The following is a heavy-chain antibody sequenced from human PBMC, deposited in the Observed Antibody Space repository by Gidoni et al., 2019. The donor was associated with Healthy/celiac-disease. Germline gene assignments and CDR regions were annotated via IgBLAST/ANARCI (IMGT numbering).Heavy chain of an antibody. Sequence: QVQLQQWGAGLLKPSETLSLTCAVDGGSCSGYYWRWIRQPPGKGLEWIGEINHSGSTNYNPSLTSRVTISVDTSKNQFSLKLSSVTAADTAVYYCARATYYDYVWGSYRYTYYFDYWGQGTLVTVSS. D-gene: IGHD3-16*02. CDR1: GGSCSGYY. V-gene: IGHV4-34*01. J-gene: IGHJ4*02. CDR3: ARATYYDYVWGSYRYTYYFDY. CDR2: INHSGST.